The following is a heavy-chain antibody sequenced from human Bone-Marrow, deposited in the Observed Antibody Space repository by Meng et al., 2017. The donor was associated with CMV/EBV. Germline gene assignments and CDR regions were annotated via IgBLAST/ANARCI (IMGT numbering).Heavy chain of an antibody. J-gene: IGHJ4*02. CDR1: GFTFSSYA. Sequence: GESLKISCAASGFTFSSYAMNWVRQAPGKGLEWVSAISGSGGTTYYADSVKGRFTISRDNSKHTLYLQMNSQRAEDTAVYYCAKRPGGSADYWGQGTLVTVSS. CDR3: AKRPGGSADY. V-gene: IGHV3-23*01. D-gene: IGHD3-10*01. CDR2: ISGSGGTT.